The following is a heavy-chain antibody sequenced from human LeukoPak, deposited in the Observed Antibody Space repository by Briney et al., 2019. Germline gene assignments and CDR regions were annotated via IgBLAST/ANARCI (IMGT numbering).Heavy chain of an antibody. CDR2: INPNSGGT. CDR3: AREEAGYSSSSNWFDP. V-gene: IGHV1-2*02. CDR1: GYTFTGYY. D-gene: IGHD6-13*01. Sequence: GASVKVSCKASGYTFTGYYMHWVRQAPGQGLAWMGWINPNSGGTNYAQKFQGRVTMTRDTSISTAYMELSRLRSDDTAVYYCAREEAGYSSSSNWFDPWGQGTLVTVSS. J-gene: IGHJ5*02.